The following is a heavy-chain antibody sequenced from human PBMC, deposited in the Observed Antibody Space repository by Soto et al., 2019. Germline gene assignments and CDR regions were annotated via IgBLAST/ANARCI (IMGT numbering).Heavy chain of an antibody. D-gene: IGHD2-21*01. CDR2: INAGDGHT. CDR1: GYTFTTSA. V-gene: IGHV1-3*01. J-gene: IGHJ5*02. Sequence: GGSVKVYFKAAGYTFTTSAVHLLRQAPGQRLEWMGWINAGDGHTRYSQKFQGRVTITRYTSASTAYMDLSSLGYEDTAVYYCARRGTVVSPKDNFDPWGQGTQVTVSS. CDR3: ARRGTVVSPKDNFDP.